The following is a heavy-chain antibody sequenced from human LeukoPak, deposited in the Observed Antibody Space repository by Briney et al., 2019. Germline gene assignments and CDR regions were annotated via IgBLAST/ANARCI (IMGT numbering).Heavy chain of an antibody. CDR1: GGSISSYY. Sequence: SETLSLTCTVSGGSISSYYWSWIRQPPGKGLEWIGYIYYSGSTNYNPSLKSRVTISVDTSKNQFSLKLSSVTAADTAVYYCARGGEYWVAPFDYWGQGTLVTVSS. V-gene: IGHV4-59*01. CDR3: ARGGEYWVAPFDY. D-gene: IGHD2/OR15-2a*01. J-gene: IGHJ4*02. CDR2: IYYSGST.